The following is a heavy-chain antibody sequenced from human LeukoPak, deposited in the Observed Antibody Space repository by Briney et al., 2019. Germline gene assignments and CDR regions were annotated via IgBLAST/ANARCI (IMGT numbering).Heavy chain of an antibody. CDR3: ARDSGDDYDYYYGVDV. CDR2: TYYRGST. D-gene: IGHD3-10*01. V-gene: IGHV4-59*01. J-gene: IGHJ6*04. Sequence: SETLSLTCAVSGGSISSYYWSWIRQPPGKGLEWIGYTYYRGSTNYNPSLKSRVTISLDTSKNQFSLKLNSVTAADTAVYYCARDSGDDYDYYYGVDVWGKGTTVTVSS. CDR1: GGSISSYY.